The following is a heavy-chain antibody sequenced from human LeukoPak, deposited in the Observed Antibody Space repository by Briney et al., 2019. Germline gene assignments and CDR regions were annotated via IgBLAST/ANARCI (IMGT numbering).Heavy chain of an antibody. CDR1: GYTFTDYY. D-gene: IGHD3-9*01. Sequence: ASVKVSCKASGYTFTDYYIHWVRQAPGQGLEWMGWINLNSGDTYYAQNFRDGVTMTGDTSISTAYLELSSLRSDDTAVFYCARSYFDVLTNYYMWLAPWGQGTLVTVPS. CDR2: INLNSGDT. J-gene: IGHJ5*02. CDR3: ARSYFDVLTNYYMWLAP. V-gene: IGHV1-2*02.